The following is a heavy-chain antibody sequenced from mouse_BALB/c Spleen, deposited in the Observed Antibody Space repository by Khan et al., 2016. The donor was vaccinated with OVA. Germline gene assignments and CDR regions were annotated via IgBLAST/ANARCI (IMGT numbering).Heavy chain of an antibody. CDR1: GFNIKDTY. CDR2: IDPANGNT. CDR3: ARYYGSSYWYFDV. D-gene: IGHD1-1*01. V-gene: IGHV14-3*02. Sequence: VQLKESGAELVKPGASVKLSCTASGFNIKDTYMHWVKQRPEQGLEWIGRIDPANGNTKYDPKFQGKATITADTSSNPAYLQLSSLTSEDTAVYYCARYYGSSYWYFDVWGAGTTVTVSS. J-gene: IGHJ1*01.